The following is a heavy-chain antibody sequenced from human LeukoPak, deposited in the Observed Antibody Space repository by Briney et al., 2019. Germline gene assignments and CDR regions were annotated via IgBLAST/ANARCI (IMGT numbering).Heavy chain of an antibody. V-gene: IGHV3-48*02. CDR3: ASSGSYRFDY. CDR1: GFTFSTYA. Sequence: GGSLRLSCAASGFTFSTYAMNWVRQAPGKGLEWVSHITASGTAMFYADSVKGRFTISRDNAKNSLYLQMNSLRDEDTAVYYCASSGSYRFDYWGQGTLVTVSS. J-gene: IGHJ4*02. D-gene: IGHD1-26*01. CDR2: ITASGTAM.